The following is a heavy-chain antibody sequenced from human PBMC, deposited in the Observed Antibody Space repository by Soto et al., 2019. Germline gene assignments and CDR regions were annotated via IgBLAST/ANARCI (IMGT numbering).Heavy chain of an antibody. Sequence: GESLKISCKTSGYSFTGYWVAWVRQTPGRGLEWMGIIYPTDSDIRYSPSFQGQVTISADKSISTVYLQWSSLKASDTAMYYCARQDGFGLYYFDYWGQGTLVTVSS. CDR3: ARQDGFGLYYFDY. D-gene: IGHD3-10*01. CDR1: GYSFTGYW. V-gene: IGHV5-51*01. CDR2: IYPTDSDI. J-gene: IGHJ4*02.